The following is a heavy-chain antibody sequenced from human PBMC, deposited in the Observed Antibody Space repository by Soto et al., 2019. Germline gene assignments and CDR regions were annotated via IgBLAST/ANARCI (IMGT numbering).Heavy chain of an antibody. J-gene: IGHJ6*02. CDR2: IYYSGST. D-gene: IGHD5-12*01. V-gene: IGHV4-31*03. CDR1: GGSISSGGYY. Sequence: QVQLQESGPGLVKPSQTLSLTCTVSGGSISSGGYYWSWIRQHPGKGLEWIGYIYYSGSTYYNPSLKSRVTISVDTSKNQFSLKLSSVTAADTAVYYCARDSGDSGYDFSGYYYYGMDVWGQGTTVTVSS. CDR3: ARDSGDSGYDFSGYYYYGMDV.